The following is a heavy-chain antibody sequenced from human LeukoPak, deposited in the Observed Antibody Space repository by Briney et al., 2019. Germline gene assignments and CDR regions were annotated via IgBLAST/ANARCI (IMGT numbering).Heavy chain of an antibody. Sequence: GGSLRLSCAASGFTFSSYAMSWVRQAPGKGLEWVSAISGSGGSTYYADCVKGRFTISRDNSKNTLYLQMNSLRAEDTAVYYCARDAGNYGYYFDYWGQGTLVTVSS. CDR1: GFTFSSYA. D-gene: IGHD1-7*01. J-gene: IGHJ4*02. V-gene: IGHV3-23*01. CDR3: ARDAGNYGYYFDY. CDR2: ISGSGGST.